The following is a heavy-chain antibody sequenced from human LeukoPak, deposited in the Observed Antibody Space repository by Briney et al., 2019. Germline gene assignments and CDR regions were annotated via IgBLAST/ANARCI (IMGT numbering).Heavy chain of an antibody. J-gene: IGHJ5*02. CDR1: GFTFSNYW. Sequence: PGGSLRLSCAASGFTFSNYWMSWVRQAPGKGLEWVANIKQEGSEKYYVDSVKGRSTISRDNAKNLLYLQMNSLRAEDTAVYYCAREGSYRNWFDPWGQGTLVTVSS. CDR2: IKQEGSEK. CDR3: AREGSYRNWFDP. D-gene: IGHD1-26*01. V-gene: IGHV3-7*05.